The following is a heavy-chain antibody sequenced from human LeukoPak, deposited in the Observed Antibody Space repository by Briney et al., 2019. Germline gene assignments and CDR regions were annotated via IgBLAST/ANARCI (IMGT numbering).Heavy chain of an antibody. D-gene: IGHD5-18*01. V-gene: IGHV3-23*01. Sequence: GGSLRLSCAASGFTFSSYAMSWVRQAPGKGLEWVSAINSDGGGTYYADSVKGRFTVSRDISKNTHYLQMNSLRAEDTAVYYCARVEVALWRRAFDIWGQGTMVTVSS. CDR3: ARVEVALWRRAFDI. CDR2: INSDGGGT. J-gene: IGHJ3*02. CDR1: GFTFSSYA.